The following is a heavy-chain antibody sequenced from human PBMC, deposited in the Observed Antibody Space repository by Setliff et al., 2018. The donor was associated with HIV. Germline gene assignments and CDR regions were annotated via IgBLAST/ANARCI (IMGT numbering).Heavy chain of an antibody. J-gene: IGHJ3*02. V-gene: IGHV4-61*02. CDR3: TRRDNSVSGYYTDHAFDI. CDR1: GGSISSDSYY. Sequence: SETLSLTCTVSGGSISSDSYYWSWIRQPAGKGLEWTGRIYTSGSTNYNPSLKSRVTISVDTSKNQFSLKLSSVTATDTAVYYCTRRDNSVSGYYTDHAFDIWGQGTLVTVSS. D-gene: IGHD3-22*01. CDR2: IYTSGST.